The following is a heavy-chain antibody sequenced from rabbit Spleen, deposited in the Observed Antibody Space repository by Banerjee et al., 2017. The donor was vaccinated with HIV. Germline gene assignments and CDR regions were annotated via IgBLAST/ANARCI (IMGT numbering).Heavy chain of an antibody. CDR3: ARDSGTSFSSYGMDL. Sequence: EESGGGLVKPGASLTLTCKASGFSFSSGYDMCWVRQAPGKGLEWIACIYAGTIGSTYSASWAKGRFTCSKTSSTTVTLQMTSLTAADTATYFCARDSGTSFSSYGMDLWGPGTLVTVS. CDR1: GFSFSSGYD. D-gene: IGHD8-1*01. J-gene: IGHJ6*01. V-gene: IGHV1S40*01. CDR2: IYAGTIGST.